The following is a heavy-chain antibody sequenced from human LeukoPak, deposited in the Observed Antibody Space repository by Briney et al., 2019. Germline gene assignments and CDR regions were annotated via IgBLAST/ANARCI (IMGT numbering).Heavy chain of an antibody. V-gene: IGHV4-31*03. D-gene: IGHD2-21*01. CDR3: ARGIVVAPVYGAFDM. CDR1: GGSISSGGYY. Sequence: SETLSLTCTVSGGSISSGGYYWNWIRQHPGKGLEWIGFISYRGTTDYDPSLKSRIVISLDASKNQLFLKLNSVTAADTAVYYCARGIVVAPVYGAFDMWGQGTMVTVSS. CDR2: ISYRGTT. J-gene: IGHJ3*02.